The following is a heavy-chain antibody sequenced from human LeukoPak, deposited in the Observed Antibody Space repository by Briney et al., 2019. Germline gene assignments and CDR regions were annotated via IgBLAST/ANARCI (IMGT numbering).Heavy chain of an antibody. CDR3: AGRGQRYFRD. Sequence: SETLSLTCTVSGDSISSDYWSWIRQPPGKGLEWIGYIYRFGNTDYNPSLMGRVTISLDTSKKQLSLNQTSVTAADTAVYYCAGRGQRYFRDWGQGTLVTVSS. J-gene: IGHJ1*01. CDR1: GDSISSDY. CDR2: IYRFGNT. V-gene: IGHV4-4*08.